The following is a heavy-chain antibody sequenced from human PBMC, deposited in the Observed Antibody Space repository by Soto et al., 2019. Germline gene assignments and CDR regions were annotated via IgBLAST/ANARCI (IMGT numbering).Heavy chain of an antibody. V-gene: IGHV4-59*11. CDR2: IYYNGNT. D-gene: IGHD7-27*01. Sequence: QVQLQESGPGLVKPSETLSLTCSVSGGSISNHYWSWIRQPPGQGLEWIGYIYYNGNTNYNPSLKSRVTMSVETSRNQISLKLTTVTAADTAVYYCTRANWYSEYWGQGTLVTVS. CDR3: TRANWYSEY. CDR1: GGSISNHY. J-gene: IGHJ4*02.